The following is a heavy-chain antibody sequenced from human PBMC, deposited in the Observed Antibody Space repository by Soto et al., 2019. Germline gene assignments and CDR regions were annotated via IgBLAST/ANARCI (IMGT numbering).Heavy chain of an antibody. V-gene: IGHV4-59*08. CDR2: IYYSGST. CDR3: ARQGELDAFES. J-gene: IGHJ3*02. CDR1: GGSISSYY. Sequence: SETLSLTCTVSGGSISSYYWSWIRQPPGKGLEWIGYIYYSGSTNYNPSLKSRVTISVDTSKNQFSLKLSSVTAADTAVYYCARQGELDAFESGAKGQWSPSPQ. D-gene: IGHD1-26*01.